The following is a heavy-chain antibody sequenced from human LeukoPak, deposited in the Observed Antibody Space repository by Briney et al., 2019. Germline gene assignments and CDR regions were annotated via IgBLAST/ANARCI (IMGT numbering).Heavy chain of an antibody. V-gene: IGHV3-7*01. CDR3: ARVVAAGSDY. J-gene: IGHJ4*02. Sequence: GGSLRLSCAASGFTFSRYWMSWVRQAPGKGLEWVTNIKEDGSQTYYVDSVKGRFTISRDNAKNSLYLQMNVLRAEDTALYYCARVVAAGSDYWGQGTLVTVSS. D-gene: IGHD5-12*01. CDR2: IKEDGSQT. CDR1: GFTFSRYW.